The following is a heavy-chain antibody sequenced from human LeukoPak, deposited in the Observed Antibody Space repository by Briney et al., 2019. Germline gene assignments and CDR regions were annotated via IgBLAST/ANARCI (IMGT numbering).Heavy chain of an antibody. CDR3: ARLTYYYYGMDV. Sequence: SETLSLTCTVSGGSIYSSSYYWGWIRQPPGKGLECIGSIYYSGVTYYNPSRKSRVTISVDTSKNQFSLKLSSVTAADTAVYYCARLTYYYYGMDVWGQGTTVTVSS. J-gene: IGHJ6*02. V-gene: IGHV4-39*01. CDR2: IYYSGVT. CDR1: GGSIYSSSYY.